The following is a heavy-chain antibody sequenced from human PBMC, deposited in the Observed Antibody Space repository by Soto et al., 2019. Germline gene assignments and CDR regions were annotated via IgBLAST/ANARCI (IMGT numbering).Heavy chain of an antibody. CDR1: GGSISTGGYY. J-gene: IGHJ3*02. V-gene: IGHV4-31*03. D-gene: IGHD1-26*01. CDR2: IYHSGMT. Sequence: QVQLQESGPGLVKPSQTLSPTCTVSGGSISTGGYYWSWIRQHPGRGLEWIGYIYHSGMTYSNPSLQSRVAISIDTSKNQFSLKLSSVTAADTAVYYCATVRWELHDAFDIWGQGTMVSVSS. CDR3: ATVRWELHDAFDI.